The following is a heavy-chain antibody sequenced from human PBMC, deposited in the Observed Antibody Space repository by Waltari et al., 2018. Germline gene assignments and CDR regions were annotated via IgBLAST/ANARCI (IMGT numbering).Heavy chain of an antibody. CDR2: IRDDGSNK. Sequence: QVQLVESGGGVVQPGGSLRLSCAASGFTFSSYGMHWVRQVPGKGLAWVALIRDDGSNKYYADSVNGRFTISRDNSKNTLYLQMNSLRAEDTAGYYCAKKYRDYWGQGTLVTVSS. J-gene: IGHJ4*02. CDR3: AKKYRDY. CDR1: GFTFSSYG. D-gene: IGHD5-12*01. V-gene: IGHV3-30*02.